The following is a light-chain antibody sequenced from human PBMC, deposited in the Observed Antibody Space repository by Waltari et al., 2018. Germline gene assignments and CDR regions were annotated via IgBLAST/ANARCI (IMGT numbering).Light chain of an antibody. Sequence: IQLTQSPSSLSASIGDRVIITCRASQGITSYLGWYQQKPGKAPKLLIYGASTLQSGVPSRFSASGSGTDFTLTISSLQPEDFATYYCHQLISYPLTFGGGTKVEIK. CDR2: GAS. CDR3: HQLISYPLT. V-gene: IGKV1-9*01. CDR1: QGITSY. J-gene: IGKJ4*01.